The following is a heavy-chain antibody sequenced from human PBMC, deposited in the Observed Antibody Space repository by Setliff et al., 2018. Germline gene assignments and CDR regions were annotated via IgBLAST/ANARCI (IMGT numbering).Heavy chain of an antibody. J-gene: IGHJ6*03. CDR2: IYYSGST. V-gene: IGHV4-39*01. CDR3: ARHKSNGSGSYPSLYMDV. D-gene: IGHD3-10*01. CDR1: GGSISSGNYY. Sequence: SETLSLTCRASGGSISSGNYYWGLIRQPPGKGLEWVATIYYSGSTYSNPSLKSRLIISADAPDNQFSVKLSSVTAADTAVYYCARHKSNGSGSYPSLYMDVWGKGIMVTVSS.